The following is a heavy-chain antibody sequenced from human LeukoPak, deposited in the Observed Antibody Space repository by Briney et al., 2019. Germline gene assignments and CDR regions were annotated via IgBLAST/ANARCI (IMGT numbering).Heavy chain of an antibody. J-gene: IGHJ4*02. V-gene: IGHV1-8*01. D-gene: IGHD4-11*01. CDR3: ARSRGIYSNYFAY. CDR2: MNPNSGNT. Sequence: ASVKVSCKASGYTFTSYDINWVRQATGQGLEWMGWMNPNSGNTGYAQKFQGRVTMTRDTSISTAYMELSRLRSDDTAVYYCARSRGIYSNYFAYWGQGTLVTVSS. CDR1: GYTFTSYD.